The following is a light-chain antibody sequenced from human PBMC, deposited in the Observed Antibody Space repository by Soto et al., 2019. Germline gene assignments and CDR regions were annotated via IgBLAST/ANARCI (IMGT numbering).Light chain of an antibody. V-gene: IGKV1-5*03. J-gene: IGKJ1*01. CDR2: KAS. CDR3: QQYNSFSTWT. Sequence: DIQVTQSPSTLSASVGDRVTITCRASQGISTWLAWYQQKPGKAPKLLIYKASNLESGVPSRFSGSGSGTEFTLTISSLQPDDFATYFCQQYNSFSTWTFGQGTKVEIK. CDR1: QGISTW.